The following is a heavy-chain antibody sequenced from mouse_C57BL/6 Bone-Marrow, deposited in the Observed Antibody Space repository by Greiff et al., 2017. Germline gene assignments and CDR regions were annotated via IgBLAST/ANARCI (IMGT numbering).Heavy chain of an antibody. CDR1: GYTFTSYG. V-gene: IGHV1-81*01. CDR2: IYPRSGNT. J-gene: IGHJ2*01. CDR3: ARWRSYYGDY. Sequence: QVQLKQSGAELARPGASVKLSCKASGYTFTSYGISWVKQRTGQGLEWIGEIYPRSGNTYYNEKFKGKATLTADKSSSTAYMELRSLTSEDSAVYFCARWRSYYGDYWGQGTTLTVSS.